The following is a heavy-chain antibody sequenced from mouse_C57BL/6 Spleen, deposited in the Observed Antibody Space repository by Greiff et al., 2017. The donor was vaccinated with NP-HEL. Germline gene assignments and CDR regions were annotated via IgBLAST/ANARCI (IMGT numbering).Heavy chain of an antibody. CDR3: ARDGNDYGGYFDY. D-gene: IGHD2-4*01. CDR1: GYTFTDYN. V-gene: IGHV1-22*01. Sequence: EVKLVESGPELVKPGASVKMSCKASGYTFTDYNMHWVKQSHGKSLEWIGYINPNNGGTSYNQKFKGKATLTVNKSSSTAYMELRSLTSEDSAVYYCARDGNDYGGYFDYWGQGTTLTVSS. CDR2: INPNNGGT. J-gene: IGHJ2*01.